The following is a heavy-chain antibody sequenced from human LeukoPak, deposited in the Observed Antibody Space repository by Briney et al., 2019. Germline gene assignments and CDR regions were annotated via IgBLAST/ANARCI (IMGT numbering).Heavy chain of an antibody. CDR1: GSTFSSYA. D-gene: IGHD6-13*01. CDR2: IIPIFGTA. Sequence: SVKVSCKASGSTFSSYAISWVRQAPGQGLEWMGGIIPIFGTANYAQKFQGRVTITADKSTSTAYMELSSLRSEDTAVYYCASSLRQQLVQDYWGQGTLVTVSS. J-gene: IGHJ4*02. CDR3: ASSLRQQLVQDY. V-gene: IGHV1-69*06.